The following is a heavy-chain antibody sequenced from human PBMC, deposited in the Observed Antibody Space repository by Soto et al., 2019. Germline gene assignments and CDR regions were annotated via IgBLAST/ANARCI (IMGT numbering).Heavy chain of an antibody. V-gene: IGHV4-39*01. CDR3: ARRVTTTFHYFDF. D-gene: IGHD3-22*01. J-gene: IGHJ4*02. Sequence: SETLSLTCAVYGGSISSAFFYWGWIRQPPGKGLEWIGSLYYTGTSRYNPSLKSRVTISGDTSKNQFSLKVTSVTAADTAMYYCARRVTTTFHYFDFWGQGTPVTVSS. CDR1: GGSISSAFFY. CDR2: LYYTGTS.